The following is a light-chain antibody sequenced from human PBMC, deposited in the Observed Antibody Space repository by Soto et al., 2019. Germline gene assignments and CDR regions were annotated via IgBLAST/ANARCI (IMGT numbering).Light chain of an antibody. J-gene: IGKJ5*01. V-gene: IGKV1-39*01. Sequence: DIQMTQSPSSLSASVGDRVTITCRASQTVRTYLNWYQQKPGKAPTLLLYAASTLGSAVPPRFTGAESETDVTLTISGLQPEDFATYYCQQTFSTPITFGQGTRLE. CDR3: QQTFSTPIT. CDR1: QTVRTY. CDR2: AAS.